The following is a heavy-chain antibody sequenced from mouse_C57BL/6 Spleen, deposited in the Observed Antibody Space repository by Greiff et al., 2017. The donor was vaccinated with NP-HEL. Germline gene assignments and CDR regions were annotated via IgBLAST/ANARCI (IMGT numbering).Heavy chain of an antibody. J-gene: IGHJ2*01. CDR2: IYPGDGDT. Sequence: QVQLQQSGPELVKPGASVKISCKASGYAFSSSWMNWVKQRPGKGLEWIGRIYPGDGDTNYNGKFKGKATLTADKSSSTAYMQLSSLTSEDSAVYFGASHYYGSSGSYFDYWGQGTTLTVSS. V-gene: IGHV1-82*01. CDR1: GYAFSSSW. D-gene: IGHD1-1*01. CDR3: ASHYYGSSGSYFDY.